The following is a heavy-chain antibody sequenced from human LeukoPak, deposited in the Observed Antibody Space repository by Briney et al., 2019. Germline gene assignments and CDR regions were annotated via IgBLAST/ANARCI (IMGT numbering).Heavy chain of an antibody. J-gene: IGHJ4*02. Sequence: GGSLRLSCAASGFTFSGLLMSWVRQTPGKGVEWVANIKQDGSEKYYADSVKGRFTISRDNTKNSLSLQMNSLRAEDTAVYYCARAGSNWNYVYWGQGTLVTVSS. CDR3: ARAGSNWNYVY. CDR1: GFTFSGLL. CDR2: IKQDGSEK. D-gene: IGHD1-7*01. V-gene: IGHV3-7*01.